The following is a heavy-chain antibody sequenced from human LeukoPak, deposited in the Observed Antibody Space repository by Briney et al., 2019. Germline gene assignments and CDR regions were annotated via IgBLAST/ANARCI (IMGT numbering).Heavy chain of an antibody. CDR3: ARDLGGSYGNFDD. CDR1: GDSISSSY. V-gene: IGHV4-59*01. J-gene: IGHJ4*02. Sequence: SETLSLTCTVSGDSISSSYWSWIRQPPGKGLEWIGYIYSSGDTNYNPSLKSRVTISVDRSKSQFSLKVSSVTAADTAVYYCARDLGGSYGNFDDWGQGTLVTVSS. D-gene: IGHD5-18*01. CDR2: IYSSGDT.